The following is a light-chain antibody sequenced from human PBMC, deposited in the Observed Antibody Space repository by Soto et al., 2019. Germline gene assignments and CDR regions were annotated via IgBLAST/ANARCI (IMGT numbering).Light chain of an antibody. CDR2: DAS. CDR1: QRISTY. V-gene: IGKV3-11*01. J-gene: IGKJ1*01. Sequence: EIVLTQSPAILSLSPGERATLSCRASQRISTYLSWYQQRPGQAPRLLVYDASKRATDIPARFSGSGSGTDFTLTISSLEPEDFAVYYCQLRSNWPPTWTFGPGTKVEIK. CDR3: QLRSNWPPTWT.